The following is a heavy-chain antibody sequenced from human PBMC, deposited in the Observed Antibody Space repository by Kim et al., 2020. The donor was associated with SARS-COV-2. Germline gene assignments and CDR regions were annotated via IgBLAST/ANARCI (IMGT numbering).Heavy chain of an antibody. J-gene: IGHJ6*02. CDR1: GGSISSYY. CDR3: ARGIVVVVPAAIYNYYYGMDV. D-gene: IGHD2-2*01. Sequence: SETLSLTCTVSGGSISSYYWSWIRQPPGKGLEWIGYIYYSGSTNYNPSLKSRVTISVDTSKNQFSLKLSSVTAADTAVYYCARGIVVVVPAAIYNYYYGMDVWGQRTTVTVSS. CDR2: IYYSGST. V-gene: IGHV4-59*13.